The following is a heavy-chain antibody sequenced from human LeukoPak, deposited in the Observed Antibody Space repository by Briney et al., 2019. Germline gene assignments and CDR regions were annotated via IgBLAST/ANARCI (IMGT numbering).Heavy chain of an antibody. CDR3: ARNMGDY. D-gene: IGHD2/OR15-2a*01. V-gene: IGHV3-48*04. Sequence: PGGSLRLSCAASGFTFSDFSMNWVRQAPGKGLEWLSYISSSSGTIWYADSVKGRFTSSRDNAKNSLYLQMNSLRAEDTAVYYCARNMGDYWGQGTLVTVSS. CDR2: ISSSSGTI. CDR1: GFTFSDFS. J-gene: IGHJ4*02.